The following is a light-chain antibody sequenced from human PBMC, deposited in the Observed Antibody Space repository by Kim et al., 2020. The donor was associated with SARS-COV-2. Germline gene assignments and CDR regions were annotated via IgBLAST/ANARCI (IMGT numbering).Light chain of an antibody. CDR2: GAS. Sequence: SVSPGESATLSCRASQSVSSYLAWYQQKPGQAPRLLIYGASTRATGIPSRFSGSGSGTEFTLTISSLQSEDFAVYSCQQYNNWPYTFGQGTKLEI. J-gene: IGKJ2*01. CDR1: QSVSSY. V-gene: IGKV3-15*01. CDR3: QQYNNWPYT.